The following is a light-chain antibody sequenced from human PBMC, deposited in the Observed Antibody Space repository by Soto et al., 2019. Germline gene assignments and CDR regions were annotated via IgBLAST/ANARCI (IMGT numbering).Light chain of an antibody. J-gene: IGLJ3*02. Sequence: QPVLTQPPSASGTPGQRVTISCSGSSSNIGSNNVNWYQQLPGTAPKLLIYSNNKRPSGVPDRFSGSKSGTSASLAISGLQSEDEADYYCAAWDDSLNGQVFGGGTKVTVL. V-gene: IGLV1-44*01. CDR1: SSNIGSNN. CDR2: SNN. CDR3: AAWDDSLNGQV.